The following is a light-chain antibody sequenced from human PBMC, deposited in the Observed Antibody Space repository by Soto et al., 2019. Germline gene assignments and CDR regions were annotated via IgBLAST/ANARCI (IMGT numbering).Light chain of an antibody. CDR1: QGMSSY. CDR3: NQGSTSLVT. Sequence: DIQLTQSPSLLSTSVGDRVTITCRASQGMSSYLAWYQQKPGKAPKLLIYEASTLQSGVPSRFSGSGSGTEFTLTISSLQPEDFATYYCNQGSTSLVTFGQRTRLEIK. V-gene: IGKV1-9*01. J-gene: IGKJ5*01. CDR2: EAS.